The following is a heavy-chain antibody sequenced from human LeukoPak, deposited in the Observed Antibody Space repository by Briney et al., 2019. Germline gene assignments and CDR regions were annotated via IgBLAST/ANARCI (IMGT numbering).Heavy chain of an antibody. D-gene: IGHD3-22*01. CDR1: GFTFSNAW. CDR2: INDSGGST. CDR3: ASSVVVIRFFDY. V-gene: IGHV3-23*01. J-gene: IGHJ4*02. Sequence: GGSLRLSCAASGFTFSNAWMSWVRQAPGEGLEWVSAINDSGGSTYYADSVKGRFTISRDNSKNTLYLQMNSLRAEDTAVYYCASSVVVIRFFDYWGQGTLVTVSS.